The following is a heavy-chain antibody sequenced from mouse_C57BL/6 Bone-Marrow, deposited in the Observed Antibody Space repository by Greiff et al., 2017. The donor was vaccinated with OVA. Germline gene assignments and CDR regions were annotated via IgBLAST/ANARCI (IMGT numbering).Heavy chain of an antibody. CDR2: INYDGSST. D-gene: IGHD1-1*01. CDR1: GFTFSDYY. V-gene: IGHV5-16*01. Sequence: EVKVVESEGGLVQPGSSMKLSCTASGFTFSDYYMAWVRQVPEKGLEWVANINYDGSSTYYLDSLKSRFIISRDNAKNILYLQMSSLKSEDTATYYCAREDYYGYWYFDVWGTGTTVTVSS. J-gene: IGHJ1*03. CDR3: AREDYYGYWYFDV.